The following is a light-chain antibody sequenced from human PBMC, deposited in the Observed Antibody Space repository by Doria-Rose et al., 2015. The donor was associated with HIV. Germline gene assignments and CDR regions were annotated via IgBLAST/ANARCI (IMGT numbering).Light chain of an antibody. CDR2: DGS. Sequence: TQPPGTLSLSPGERATLSCRASQSFSSTYLAWYQQKPGQAPSLLIYDGSTRATGIPDRFSASGSGTDFTLTINRLEPEDFALYYCHQYGTSRTFGQGTKVEI. CDR1: QSFSSTY. V-gene: IGKV3-20*01. J-gene: IGKJ1*01. CDR3: HQYGTSRT.